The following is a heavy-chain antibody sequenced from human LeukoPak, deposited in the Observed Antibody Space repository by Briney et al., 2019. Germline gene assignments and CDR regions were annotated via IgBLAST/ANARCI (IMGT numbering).Heavy chain of an antibody. Sequence: GESLKISCKGSGYTFTSYDINWVRQATGQGLEWMGWMNPNSGNTGYAQKFQGRVTITRNTSISTAYMELSSLRSEDTAVYYCARGLQQLTPDAFDIWGQGTMVTVSS. CDR2: MNPNSGNT. D-gene: IGHD6-13*01. V-gene: IGHV1-8*03. CDR1: GYTFTSYD. J-gene: IGHJ3*02. CDR3: ARGLQQLTPDAFDI.